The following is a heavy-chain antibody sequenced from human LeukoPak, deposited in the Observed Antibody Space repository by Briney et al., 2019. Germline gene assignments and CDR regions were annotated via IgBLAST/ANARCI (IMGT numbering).Heavy chain of an antibody. J-gene: IGHJ4*02. CDR3: ARDRPGFGVVQVGY. V-gene: IGHV3-74*01. CDR2: INSDGTNT. D-gene: IGHD3-3*01. CDR1: TFTFSRYW. Sequence: PGGSLRLSCTASTFTFSRYWMHWVRQAPGKGLEWVSRINSDGTNTYYADSVKGRFTISRDTTNNTLYMQMNSLRPEATAVYYCARDRPGFGVVQVGYWGQGTLVTVSS.